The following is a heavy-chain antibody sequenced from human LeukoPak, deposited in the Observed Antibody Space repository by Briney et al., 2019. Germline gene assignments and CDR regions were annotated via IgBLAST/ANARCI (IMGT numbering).Heavy chain of an antibody. CDR3: ARGGIFGVVPNTPLDY. V-gene: IGHV3-66*01. CDR2: IHSGGTT. CDR1: GFTVSSNY. Sequence: GGSLRLSCAASGFTVSSNYMSWVRQAPGKGLEWVSVIHSGGTTYYADSVKGRFTISRDNAKNSLYLQMNSLRAEDTAVYYCARGGIFGVVPNTPLDYWGQGTLVTVSS. J-gene: IGHJ4*02. D-gene: IGHD3-3*01.